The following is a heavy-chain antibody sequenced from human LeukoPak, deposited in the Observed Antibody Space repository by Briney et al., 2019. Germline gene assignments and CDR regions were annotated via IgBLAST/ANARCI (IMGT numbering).Heavy chain of an antibody. Sequence: PSETLSLTCAVYGGSFSGYYWSWIRQPPGKGLEWIGEINHSGSTNYNPSLKSRVTISVDTSKNQFSLKLSSVTAADTAVYYCARGDPGAFDIWGQGTMVTVSS. CDR3: ARGDPGAFDI. CDR1: GGSFSGYY. V-gene: IGHV4-34*01. J-gene: IGHJ3*02. D-gene: IGHD7-27*01. CDR2: INHSGST.